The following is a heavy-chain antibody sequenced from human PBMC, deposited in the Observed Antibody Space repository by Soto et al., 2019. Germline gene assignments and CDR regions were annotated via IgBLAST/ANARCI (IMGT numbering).Heavy chain of an antibody. CDR2: IIPRFGTT. CDR1: GDSFSKYT. Sequence: GASVKVSCKASGDSFSKYTVNWVRQAPRQGLEWMGGIIPRFGTTNFAPTLQDRVTITADESMNTVYMELSSLRSEDTALYYCARGRGLHNSGLSQLDSWGQGTLVTVSS. CDR3: ARGRGLHNSGLSQLDS. D-gene: IGHD2-21*01. V-gene: IGHV1-69*13. J-gene: IGHJ4*02.